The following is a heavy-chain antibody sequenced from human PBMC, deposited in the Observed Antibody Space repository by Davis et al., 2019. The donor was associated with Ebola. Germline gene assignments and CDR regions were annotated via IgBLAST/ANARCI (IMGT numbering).Heavy chain of an antibody. CDR1: GFIFRNYV. Sequence: GGSLRLSCETSGFIFRNYVMSWVRQRPGKGLEWVSGINWNGGSTGYADSVKGRFTISRDNARNLVYVQMNSLRAEDTALYHCTRVNAVTGYSRFDSWGQGTLVTVSS. V-gene: IGHV3-20*01. D-gene: IGHD3-9*01. J-gene: IGHJ5*01. CDR2: INWNGGST. CDR3: TRVNAVTGYSRFDS.